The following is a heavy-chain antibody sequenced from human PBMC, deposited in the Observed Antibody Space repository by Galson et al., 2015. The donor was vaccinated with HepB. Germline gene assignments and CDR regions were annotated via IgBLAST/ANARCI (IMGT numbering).Heavy chain of an antibody. CDR1: GFTFSSYA. Sequence: SLRLSCAASGFTFSSYAMSWVRQAPGKGLEWVPVISGSGGSTYYADSVKGRFTISRDNSKNTLYLQMNSLRAEDTAVYYCVGGRGGVISFFDYWGQGTPVTVSS. J-gene: IGHJ4*02. CDR2: ISGSGGST. D-gene: IGHD3-10*01. V-gene: IGHV3-23*01. CDR3: VGGRGGVISFFDY.